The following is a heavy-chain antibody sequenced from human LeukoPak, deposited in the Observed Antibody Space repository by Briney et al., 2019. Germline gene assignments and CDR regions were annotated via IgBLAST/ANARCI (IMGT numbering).Heavy chain of an antibody. CDR3: AIWFGEPYYYYYYMDV. CDR2: INHSGST. J-gene: IGHJ6*03. V-gene: IGHV4-34*01. D-gene: IGHD3-10*01. Sequence: SETLSLTCAVYGGSFSGYYWSWIRQPPGKGLEWIGEINHSGSTNYNPSLKSRVTISVDTSKKQFSLKLSSVTAADTAVYYCAIWFGEPYYYYYYMDVWGKGTTVTVSS. CDR1: GGSFSGYY.